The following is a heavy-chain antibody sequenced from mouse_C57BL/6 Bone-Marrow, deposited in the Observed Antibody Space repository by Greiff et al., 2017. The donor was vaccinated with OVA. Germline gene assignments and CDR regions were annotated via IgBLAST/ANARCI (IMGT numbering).Heavy chain of an antibody. CDR1: GYTFTSYW. CDR2: INPSSGYT. J-gene: IGHJ2*01. V-gene: IGHV1-7*01. D-gene: IGHD1-1*01. CDR3: ARWEVYYYGSSYY. Sequence: VKLVESGADLAKPGASVKLSCKASGYTFTSYWMHWVKQRPGQGLEWIGYINPSSGYTKYNQKFTDQATLTADKSSSTAYMQLSSLTYEDSAVYDGARWEVYYYGSSYYWGQGTTLTVSS.